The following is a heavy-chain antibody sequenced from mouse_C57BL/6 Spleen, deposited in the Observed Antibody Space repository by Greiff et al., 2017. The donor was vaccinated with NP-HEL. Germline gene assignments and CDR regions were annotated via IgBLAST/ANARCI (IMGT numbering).Heavy chain of an antibody. CDR1: GFTFSDYG. Sequence: EVQVVESGGGLVKPGGSLKLSCAASGFTFSDYGMHWVRQAPEKGLEWVAYISSGSSTIYYADTVKGRFTISRDNAMNTRFLQMTSLRSEDTARYYCARGATEGHLAYWGQGTLVTVSA. J-gene: IGHJ3*01. D-gene: IGHD3-1*01. V-gene: IGHV5-17*01. CDR3: ARGATEGHLAY. CDR2: ISSGSSTI.